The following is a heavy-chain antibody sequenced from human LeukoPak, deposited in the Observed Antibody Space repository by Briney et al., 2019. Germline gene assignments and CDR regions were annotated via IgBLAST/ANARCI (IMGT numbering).Heavy chain of an antibody. D-gene: IGHD3-10*01. Sequence: KSGGSLRLSCAASRFTFSSYSMNWVRQAPGKGLEWVSSISSSGSYIYYADSVKGRFTISRDNAKNSLYLQMNSLRAEDTAVYYCARDGSMVRGVIIYYYYYMDVWGKGTTVTVSS. CDR3: ARDGSMVRGVIIYYYYYMDV. CDR1: RFTFSSYS. CDR2: ISSSGSYI. J-gene: IGHJ6*03. V-gene: IGHV3-21*01.